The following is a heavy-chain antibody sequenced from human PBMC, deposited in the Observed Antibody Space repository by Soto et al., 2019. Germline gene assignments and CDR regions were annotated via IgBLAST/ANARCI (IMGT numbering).Heavy chain of an antibody. J-gene: IGHJ5*02. CDR2: IYYSGST. V-gene: IGHV4-59*01. CDR3: ARGGIAVAGYNWFDP. D-gene: IGHD6-19*01. Sequence: SETLSLTCTVSGGSISSYYWSWIRQPPGKGLEWIGYIYYSGSTNYNPSLKSRVTISVDTSKNQFSLKLSSVTAADTAVYYCARGGIAVAGYNWFDPWGQGTLVTVSS. CDR1: GGSISSYY.